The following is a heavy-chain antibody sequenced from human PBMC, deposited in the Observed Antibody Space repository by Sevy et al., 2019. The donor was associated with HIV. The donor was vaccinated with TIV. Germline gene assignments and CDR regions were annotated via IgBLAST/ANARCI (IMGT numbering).Heavy chain of an antibody. V-gene: IGHV4-61*01. J-gene: IGHJ1*01. Sequence: SESLSLTCTVSGDSVSSGSYFWSWIRQPPGKGLEWIGYISYSGSTNYNPSLKSPVTISVDTSKKQFSLKLTSVTAADTAVYFCARRTRGYSYGWGQGTLVTVSS. CDR2: ISYSGST. D-gene: IGHD5-18*01. CDR1: GDSVSSGSYF. CDR3: ARRTRGYSYG.